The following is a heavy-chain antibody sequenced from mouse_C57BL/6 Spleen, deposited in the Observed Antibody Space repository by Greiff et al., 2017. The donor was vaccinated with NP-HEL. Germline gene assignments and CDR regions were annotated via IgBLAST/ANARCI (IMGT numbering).Heavy chain of an antibody. CDR1: GYTFTSYW. CDR3: ERQAYYSNYDYAMDY. V-gene: IGHV1-56*01. D-gene: IGHD2-5*01. J-gene: IGHJ4*01. CDR2: IFPGSGST. Sequence: VQLQQSGPELVRPGASVKISCKAPGYTFTSYWMQWVRQRPGQGLEWIGEIFPGSGSTYYNEKLKGKATLTVDTSSSTAYMQLSSLTSEDSAVYFCERQAYYSNYDYAMDYWGQGTSVTVSS.